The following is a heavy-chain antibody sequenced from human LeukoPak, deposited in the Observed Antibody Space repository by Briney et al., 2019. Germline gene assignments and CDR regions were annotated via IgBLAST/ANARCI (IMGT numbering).Heavy chain of an antibody. CDR3: AKDYCGGDCYSGWYFDL. J-gene: IGHJ2*01. Sequence: VRSLRLSCAASGFTFDDYAMHWVRQAPGKGLEWVSGISYNSDTIAYADSVKGRFTISRDNAKNSLYLQMNSLRAEDTALYYCAKDYCGGDCYSGWYFDLWGRGTLVTVSS. V-gene: IGHV3-9*01. CDR1: GFTFDDYA. D-gene: IGHD2-21*02. CDR2: ISYNSDTI.